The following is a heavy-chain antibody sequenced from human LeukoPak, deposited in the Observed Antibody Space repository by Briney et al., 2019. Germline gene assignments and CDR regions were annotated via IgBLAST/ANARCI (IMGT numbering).Heavy chain of an antibody. Sequence: SETLSLTCTVSGGSISSGSYYWSWIRQPAGKGLEWIWRIYTSGSTNYNPSLKSRVTISVDTSKNQFSLKLSSATAADTAVYYCARSPVYCSGGSCYGSYYYYYGMDVWGQGTTVTVSS. J-gene: IGHJ6*02. CDR2: IYTSGST. CDR3: ARSPVYCSGGSCYGSYYYYYGMDV. V-gene: IGHV4-61*02. D-gene: IGHD2-15*01. CDR1: GGSISSGSYY.